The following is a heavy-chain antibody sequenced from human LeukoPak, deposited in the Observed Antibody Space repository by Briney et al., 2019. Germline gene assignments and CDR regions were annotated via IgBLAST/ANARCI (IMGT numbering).Heavy chain of an antibody. CDR3: ARDLKVPVGATRVDAFDI. J-gene: IGHJ3*02. V-gene: IGHV4-4*07. CDR2: IYTSGST. D-gene: IGHD1-26*01. Sequence: PSETLSLTCTVSGGSISSCYWSWIRQPARKGLELMGRIYTSGSTNYNPSLKRRATMSVDTSKNQFSLKLSSVTAADTAVYYCARDLKVPVGATRVDAFDIWGQGTMVTVSS. CDR1: GGSISSCY.